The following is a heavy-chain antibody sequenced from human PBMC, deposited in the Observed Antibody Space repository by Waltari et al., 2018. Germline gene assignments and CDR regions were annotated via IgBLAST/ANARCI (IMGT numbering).Heavy chain of an antibody. Sequence: EVQLVESGGGLVQVGGSLRLSCVASGFSLRTKWKSWVRQAPGKGLEWLANINQDGSEKYSVDSVKGRFTISRDNAKNSLFLQMNSLRAEDTAVYYCAKYDFWTGYSFDCWGQGTLVTVSS. J-gene: IGHJ4*02. CDR3: AKYDFWTGYSFDC. CDR2: INQDGSEK. CDR1: GFSLRTKW. D-gene: IGHD3-3*01. V-gene: IGHV3-7*01.